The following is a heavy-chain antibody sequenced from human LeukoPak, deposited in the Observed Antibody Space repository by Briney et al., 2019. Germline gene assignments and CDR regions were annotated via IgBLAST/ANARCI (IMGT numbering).Heavy chain of an antibody. CDR3: VRFGEVNYYYYNMDV. D-gene: IGHD3-10*01. CDR1: GYTFTGYS. Sequence: ASVKVSYKASGYTFTGYSLHWVRQAPGQGLEWMGWINPNSGGTNYAQMYQGRVTMTRDTSISTAYMELSRLTSDDTAVYYCVRFGEVNYYYYNMDVWGKGTTVTISS. CDR2: INPNSGGT. J-gene: IGHJ6*03. V-gene: IGHV1-2*02.